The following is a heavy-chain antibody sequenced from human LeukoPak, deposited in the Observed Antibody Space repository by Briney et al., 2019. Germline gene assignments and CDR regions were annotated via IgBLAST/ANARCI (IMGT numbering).Heavy chain of an antibody. CDR2: ISGSADGT. Sequence: SGGSLRLSCAASGFTFSSYAMNWVRQAPGKGLEWVSTISGSADGTYYADSAKGRFTISRDNSKSTLYLQMNSLRAEDTAVYYCARTVTTDYAFDIWGQGTMVTVSS. D-gene: IGHD4-17*01. J-gene: IGHJ3*02. V-gene: IGHV3-23*01. CDR3: ARTVTTDYAFDI. CDR1: GFTFSSYA.